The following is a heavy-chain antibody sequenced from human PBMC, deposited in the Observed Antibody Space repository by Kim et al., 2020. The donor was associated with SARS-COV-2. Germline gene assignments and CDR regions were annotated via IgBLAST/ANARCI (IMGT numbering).Heavy chain of an antibody. D-gene: IGHD3-10*01. Sequence: GGSLRLSCAASGFTFSSYAMSWVRQAPGKGLEWVSAISGSGGSTYYADSVKGRFTISRDNSKNTLYLQMNSLRAEDTAVYYCAKDQYGSGSYYPVASFDYWGQGTLVTVSS. CDR3: AKDQYGSGSYYPVASFDY. V-gene: IGHV3-23*01. J-gene: IGHJ4*02. CDR2: ISGSGGST. CDR1: GFTFSSYA.